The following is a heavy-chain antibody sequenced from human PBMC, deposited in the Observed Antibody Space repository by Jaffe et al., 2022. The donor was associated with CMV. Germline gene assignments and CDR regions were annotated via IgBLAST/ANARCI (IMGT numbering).Heavy chain of an antibody. J-gene: IGHJ3*02. V-gene: IGHV1-46*01. D-gene: IGHD3-22*01. CDR1: GYTFTSYY. CDR3: ARAENPTMIVVVIHDAFDI. CDR2: INPSGGST. Sequence: QVQLVQSGAEVKKPGASVKVSCKASGYTFTSYYMHWVRQAPGQGLEWMGIINPSGGSTSYAQKFQGRVTMTRDTSTSTVYMELSSLRSEDTAVYYCARAENPTMIVVVIHDAFDIWGQGTMVTVSS.